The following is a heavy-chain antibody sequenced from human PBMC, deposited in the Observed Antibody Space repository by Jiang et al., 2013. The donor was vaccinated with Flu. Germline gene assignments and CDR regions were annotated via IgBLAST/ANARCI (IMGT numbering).Heavy chain of an antibody. J-gene: IGHJ4*02. CDR3: ALSGIAVAGTGVDFDY. V-gene: IGHV2-70*01. Sequence: KPTQTLTLTCTFSGFSLSTSGMCVSWIRQPPGKALEWLALIDWDDDKYYSTSLKTRLTISKDTSKNQVVLTMTNMDPVDTATYYCALSGIAVAGTGVDFDYWGQGTLVTVSS. CDR1: GFSLSTSGMC. CDR2: IDWDDDK. D-gene: IGHD6-19*01.